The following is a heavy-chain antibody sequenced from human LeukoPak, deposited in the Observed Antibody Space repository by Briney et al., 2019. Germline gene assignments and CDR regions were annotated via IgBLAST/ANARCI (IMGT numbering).Heavy chain of an antibody. CDR3: ARGYGSGSSYYYYYYYMDV. CDR2: ISTYSGTT. Sequence: ASVKVSCKASGYTFSNSGISWVRQAPGQGLEWMGWISTYSGTTNYAHNLQGRLTMTTDTSTSTAYMELRNLKSEDTAVYYCARGYGSGSSYYYYYYYMDVWGKGTTVTISS. J-gene: IGHJ6*03. CDR1: GYTFSNSG. V-gene: IGHV1-18*01. D-gene: IGHD3-10*01.